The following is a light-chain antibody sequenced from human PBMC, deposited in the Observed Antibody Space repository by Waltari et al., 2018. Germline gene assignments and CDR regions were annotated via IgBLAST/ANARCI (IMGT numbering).Light chain of an antibody. CDR2: LGS. Sequence: DIVMTQSPLSLPVTPGEPASISCKSSRSLLHSSGYNYVDWYLQKPGQSPQLLISLGSNRASGVPDRFSGSGSGTDFTLKISRVEAEDVGVYYCMQALQSPLTFGGWTKVEIK. CDR3: MQALQSPLT. V-gene: IGKV2-28*01. J-gene: IGKJ4*01. CDR1: RSLLHSSGYNY.